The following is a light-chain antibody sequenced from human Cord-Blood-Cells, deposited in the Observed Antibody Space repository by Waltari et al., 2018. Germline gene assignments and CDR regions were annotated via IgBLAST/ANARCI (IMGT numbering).Light chain of an antibody. V-gene: IGLV1-47*01. CDR3: AAWDDSLSGWV. CDR2: RNN. J-gene: IGLJ3*02. Sequence: QSVLTQPPPASGTPGQRVTISCSGRSSNIGSNSVYWYQQLPGTAPKLLIYRNNQRPSGVPDRFSGSKSGTSASLAISGLRSEDEADYYCAAWDDSLSGWVFGGGTKLTVL. CDR1: SSNIGSNS.